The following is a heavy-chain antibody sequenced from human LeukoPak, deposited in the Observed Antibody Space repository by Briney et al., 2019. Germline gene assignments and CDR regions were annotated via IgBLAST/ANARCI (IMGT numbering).Heavy chain of an antibody. CDR3: ARGPSSGGREFL. CDR2: IYSGGST. V-gene: IGHV3-53*01. CDR1: GFSVSNYY. Sequence: GGSLRLSCAASGFSVSNYYMDWVRQAPGKGLEWVSVIYSGGSTYYADSVKGRFTISRDNSKNTLYLQMNSLRAEDTAVYYCARGPSSGGREFLWGQGTLVTVSS. D-gene: IGHD3-10*01. J-gene: IGHJ4*02.